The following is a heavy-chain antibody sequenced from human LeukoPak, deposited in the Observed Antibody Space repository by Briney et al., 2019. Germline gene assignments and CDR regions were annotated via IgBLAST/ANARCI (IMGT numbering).Heavy chain of an antibody. CDR1: GGSFSGYY. V-gene: IGHV4-34*01. D-gene: IGHD3-22*01. CDR3: ASAMIGVPDDAFDT. Sequence: NPSETLSLTWAVYGGSFSGYYWSWIRQPPGRGLEWIGEINHSGSTNYNPSLKSRVTISVDTSKNQFSLKLSSVTAADTAVYYCASAMIGVPDDAFDTWGQGTMVTVSS. CDR2: INHSGST. J-gene: IGHJ3*02.